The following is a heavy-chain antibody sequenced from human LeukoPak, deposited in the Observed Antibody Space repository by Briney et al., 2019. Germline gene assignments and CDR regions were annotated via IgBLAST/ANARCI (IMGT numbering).Heavy chain of an antibody. CDR2: ISGGGGST. Sequence: PGGSLRLSCAASGFTFSSYAMSWVRQAPGKGLEWVSAISGGGGSTYYADSVKGRFTISRDNSKNTLYLQMNSLRAEDTAVYYCAKVPTFWDSSGLGLPHFDYWGQGTLVTVSS. D-gene: IGHD3-22*01. CDR3: AKVPTFWDSSGLGLPHFDY. CDR1: GFTFSSYA. J-gene: IGHJ4*02. V-gene: IGHV3-23*01.